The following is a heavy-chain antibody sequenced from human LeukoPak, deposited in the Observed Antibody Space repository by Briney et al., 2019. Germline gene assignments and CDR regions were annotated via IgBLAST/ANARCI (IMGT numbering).Heavy chain of an antibody. CDR3: AKSYSGYDLISFSVDD. Sequence: PGGSLRLSCAASGFTFSSYGMHWVRQAPGKGLEWVAVISYDGSNKYYADSVKGRFTISRDNSKNTLYLQMNSLRAEDTAVYYCAKSYSGYDLISFSVDDRGQGTLVTVSS. D-gene: IGHD5-12*01. CDR2: ISYDGSNK. CDR1: GFTFSSYG. V-gene: IGHV3-30*18. J-gene: IGHJ4*02.